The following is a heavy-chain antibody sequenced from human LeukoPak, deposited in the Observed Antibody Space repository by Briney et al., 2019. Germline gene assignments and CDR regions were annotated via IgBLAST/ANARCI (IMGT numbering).Heavy chain of an antibody. D-gene: IGHD3-22*01. Sequence: SETLSLTCAVYGGSLSAYYWTWIRQPPGKGLEWIGEINHSGSTNYNPSLKSRVTISVDTSKNQFSLKLSSVTAADTAVYYCARLFYDSSGYYEIVNDAFDIWGQGTMVTVSS. CDR2: INHSGST. CDR3: ARLFYDSSGYYEIVNDAFDI. V-gene: IGHV4-34*01. J-gene: IGHJ3*02. CDR1: GGSLSAYY.